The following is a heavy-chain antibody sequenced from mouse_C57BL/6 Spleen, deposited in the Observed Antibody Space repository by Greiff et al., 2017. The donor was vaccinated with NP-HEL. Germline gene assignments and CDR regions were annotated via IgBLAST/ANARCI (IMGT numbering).Heavy chain of an antibody. CDR2: ISGGGGNT. CDR3: ARRRAYGYAMDY. J-gene: IGHJ4*01. V-gene: IGHV5-9*01. D-gene: IGHD1-1*02. Sequence: EVKVVESGGGLVKPGGSLKLSCAASGFTFSSYTMSWVRQTPEKRLEWVATISGGGGNTYYPDSVKGRVTISRDNAKNTLFLQLSCLRSEDTALYYCARRRAYGYAMDYWGQGTSVTVSS. CDR1: GFTFSSYT.